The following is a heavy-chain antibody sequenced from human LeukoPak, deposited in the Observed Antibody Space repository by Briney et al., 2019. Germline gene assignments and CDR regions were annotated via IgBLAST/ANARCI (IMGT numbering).Heavy chain of an antibody. CDR2: IYYSGST. CDR3: ARTSSGYQLNY. J-gene: IGHJ4*02. V-gene: IGHV4-59*12. D-gene: IGHD3-22*01. CDR1: GGSISSYY. Sequence: KASETLSLTCTVSGGSISSYYWSWIRQPPGKGLEWIGYIYYSGSTYYNPSLKSRVTISVDTSKNQFSLKLSSVTAADTAVYYCARTSSGYQLNYWGQGTLVTVSS.